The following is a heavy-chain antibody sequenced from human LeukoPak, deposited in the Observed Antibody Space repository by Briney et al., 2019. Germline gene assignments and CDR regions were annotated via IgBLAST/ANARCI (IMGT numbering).Heavy chain of an antibody. CDR3: AREFRYYYGSGGSYNDY. CDR1: GYTFSSYD. CDR2: MNPNSGNT. J-gene: IGHJ4*02. D-gene: IGHD3-10*01. V-gene: IGHV1-8*01. Sequence: ASVKVSCKASGYTFSSYDIYCVRQATGQGRERMGWMNPNSGNTGYAQTFRGGGTMSRNTSISTAYMELSSLRSEDAAVYYCAREFRYYYGSGGSYNDYWGQGTLVTVSS.